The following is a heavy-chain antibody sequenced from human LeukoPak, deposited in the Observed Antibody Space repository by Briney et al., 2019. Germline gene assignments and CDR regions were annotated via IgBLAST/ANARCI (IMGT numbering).Heavy chain of an antibody. J-gene: IGHJ3*02. CDR1: GYSFTSHY. CDR3: ARDVKGYGDYQDAFDI. Sequence: ASVKVSCKASGYSFTSHYMHWVRQAPGQGLEWLGLINPSGSSTLYAQKFQGRVTMTRDMSTTTDYMELSSLRSEDTAVYYCARDVKGYGDYQDAFDIWGQGTMVTVSS. D-gene: IGHD4-17*01. V-gene: IGHV1-46*01. CDR2: INPSGSST.